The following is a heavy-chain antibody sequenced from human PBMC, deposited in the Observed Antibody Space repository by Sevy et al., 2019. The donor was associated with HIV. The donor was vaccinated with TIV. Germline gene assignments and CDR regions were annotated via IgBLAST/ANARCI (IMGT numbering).Heavy chain of an antibody. D-gene: IGHD2-15*01. Sequence: GGSLRLSCAASGFNFDEFAIHWVRQAPGKGLEWVSGISYISGSIGYADSVKGRFNISRDNAKKSLYLQMNSLRIEDTALYYCAEARGGSRNHYYYPMDVWGQGTTVTVSS. J-gene: IGHJ6*02. CDR1: GFNFDEFA. V-gene: IGHV3-9*01. CDR3: AEARGGSRNHYYYPMDV. CDR2: ISYISGSI.